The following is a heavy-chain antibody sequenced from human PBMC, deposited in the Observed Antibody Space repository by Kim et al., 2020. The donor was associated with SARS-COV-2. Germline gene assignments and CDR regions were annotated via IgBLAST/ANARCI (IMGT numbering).Heavy chain of an antibody. CDR3: VRAPQGFRYYYGSGSPMENQYYYYGMDV. CDR1: GFTFSSYA. Sequence: GGSLRLSCAASGFTFSSYAMHWVRQAPGKGLEWVAVISYDGSNKYYADSVKGRFTISRDNSKNTLYLQMNSLRAEDTAVYYCVRAPQGFRYYYGSGSPMENQYYYYGMDVWGQGTTVTVSS. J-gene: IGHJ6*02. V-gene: IGHV3-30*04. CDR2: ISYDGSNK. D-gene: IGHD3-10*01.